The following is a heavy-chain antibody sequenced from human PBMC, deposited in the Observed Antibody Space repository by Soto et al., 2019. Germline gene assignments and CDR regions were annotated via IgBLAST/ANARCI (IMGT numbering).Heavy chain of an antibody. J-gene: IGHJ3*02. CDR3: ARIVVVVVAATRSDAFDI. D-gene: IGHD2-15*01. CDR2: IYYSGST. CDR1: GGSISSGGYY. Sequence: SETLSLTCTVSGGSISSGGYYWSWIRQHPGKGLEWIGYIYYSGSTYYNPSLKSRVTISVDTSKNQFSLKLSSVTAADTAVYYCARIVVVVVAATRSDAFDIWGQGTMVTVSS. V-gene: IGHV4-31*03.